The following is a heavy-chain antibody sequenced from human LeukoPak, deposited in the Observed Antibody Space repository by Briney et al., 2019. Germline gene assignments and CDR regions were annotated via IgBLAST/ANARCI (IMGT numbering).Heavy chain of an antibody. D-gene: IGHD5-12*01. CDR1: GGSISGYY. Sequence: SETLSLTCTVSGGSISGYYWTWIRQPAGKGLEWIGRIYSSGSTNHNPSLKSRVTMSVDTSKNQFSLTLSSVTAADTAVYYCARQISGYDTPNTGYFDLWGRGTLVTVSS. CDR3: ARQISGYDTPNTGYFDL. CDR2: IYSSGST. V-gene: IGHV4-4*07. J-gene: IGHJ2*01.